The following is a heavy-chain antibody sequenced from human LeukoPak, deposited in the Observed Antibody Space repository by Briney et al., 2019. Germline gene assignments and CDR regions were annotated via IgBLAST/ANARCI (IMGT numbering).Heavy chain of an antibody. CDR2: INHSGST. D-gene: IGHD6-13*01. V-gene: IGHV4-34*01. CDR3: ARADVSSSWYLAPLYYFDY. CDR1: GGSFSGYY. Sequence: SETLSLTCAVYGGSFSGYYWSWIRQPPGKGLEWIGEINHSGSTNYNPSLKSRATISVDTSKNQFSLKLSSVTAADTAVYYCARADVSSSWYLAPLYYFDYWGQGTLVTVSS. J-gene: IGHJ4*02.